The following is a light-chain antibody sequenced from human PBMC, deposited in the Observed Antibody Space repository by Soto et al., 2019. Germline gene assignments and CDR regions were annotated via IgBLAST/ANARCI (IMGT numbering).Light chain of an antibody. CDR3: CSYSGIYSYV. J-gene: IGLJ1*01. Sequence: QSALTQPRSVSGSPGQSVTISCTGTSSDVGGYNYVSWYQQHPDKAPKLMISDVSKRPSGVPDRFSGSKSGNMASLTISGLQAEDVVDYHCCSYSGIYSYVFRTGTKV. CDR2: DVS. CDR1: SSDVGGYNY. V-gene: IGLV2-11*01.